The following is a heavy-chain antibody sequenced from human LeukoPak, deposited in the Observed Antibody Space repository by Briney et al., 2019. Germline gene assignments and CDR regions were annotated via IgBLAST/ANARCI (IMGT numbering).Heavy chain of an antibody. CDR1: GGSISSTNNY. Sequence: SETLSLTCTVSGGSISSTNNYWGWIRQPPGKGLEWIGSIYYTGSTHYNPSLKSRVTISLDTSKNQFSLKLSSVTAADTAVYYCARDGEMATIENYFEYWGQGTLVTVSS. J-gene: IGHJ4*02. V-gene: IGHV4-39*07. D-gene: IGHD5-24*01. CDR2: IYYTGST. CDR3: ARDGEMATIENYFEY.